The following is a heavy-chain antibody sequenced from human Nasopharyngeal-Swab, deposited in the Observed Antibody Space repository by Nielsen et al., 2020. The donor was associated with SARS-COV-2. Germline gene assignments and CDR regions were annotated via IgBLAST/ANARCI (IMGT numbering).Heavy chain of an antibody. CDR1: GGSISSYY. V-gene: IGHV4-59*05. D-gene: IGHD3-3*01. CDR2: IYYSGST. CDR3: ARRSDPYYDFWSGYYYYYYGMDV. Sequence: SETLSLTCTVSGGSISSYYWSWIRQPPGKGLEWIGSIYYSGSTYYNPSLKSRVTISVDTSKNQFSPKLSSVTAADTAVYYCARRSDPYYDFWSGYYYYYYGMDVWGQGTTVTVSS. J-gene: IGHJ6*02.